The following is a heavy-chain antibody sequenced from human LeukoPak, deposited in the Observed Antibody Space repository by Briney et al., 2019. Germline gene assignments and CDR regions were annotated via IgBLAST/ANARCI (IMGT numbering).Heavy chain of an antibody. Sequence: GGSLRLSCAASGFTFSDYYMSWIRQAPGKGLEWVSYISCSSGSNKYYADSVRGRFTISRDNAKNSLYLEMDSLRAEDTAVYYCSRDGSLRSPPLWGQGTLVTVSS. D-gene: IGHD1-14*01. CDR3: SRDGSLRSPPL. J-gene: IGHJ4*02. CDR1: GFTFSDYY. V-gene: IGHV3-11*01. CDR2: ISCSSGSNK.